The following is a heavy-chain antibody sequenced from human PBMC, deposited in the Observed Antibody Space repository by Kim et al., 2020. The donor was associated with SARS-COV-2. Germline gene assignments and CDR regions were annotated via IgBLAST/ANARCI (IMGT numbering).Heavy chain of an antibody. V-gene: IGHV1-18*01. D-gene: IGHD6-13*01. CDR1: DYTFTSYG. CDR2: LTTYNGDT. J-gene: IGHJ4*02. Sequence: ASVKVSCKASDYTFTSYGISWVRQAPGQGLEWMGWLTTYNGDTNYSQKFQGRVTMTSDTSTNTASMELRSLRSDDTAVYYCARVGTSWYFDSWGQGTLVT. CDR3: ARVGTSWYFDS.